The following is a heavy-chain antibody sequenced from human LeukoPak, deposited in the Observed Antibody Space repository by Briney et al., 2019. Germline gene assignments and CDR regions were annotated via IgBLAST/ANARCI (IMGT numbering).Heavy chain of an antibody. J-gene: IGHJ5*02. Sequence: SETLSLTCTVSGGSISNSYWTWIRQPAGKGLEWIGRIDTSGNTNYKPSLKSRVTMSVDTSKNQFSLKLSSVTAADTAVYYCARGGLLWFGEHWFDPWGQGTLVTASS. D-gene: IGHD3-10*01. V-gene: IGHV4-4*07. CDR1: GGSISNSY. CDR3: ARGGLLWFGEHWFDP. CDR2: IDTSGNT.